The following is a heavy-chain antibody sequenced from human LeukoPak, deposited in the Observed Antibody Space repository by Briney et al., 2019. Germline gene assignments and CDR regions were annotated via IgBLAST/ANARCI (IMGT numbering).Heavy chain of an antibody. D-gene: IGHD2-2*01. J-gene: IGHJ4*02. Sequence: PSETLSLTCTVSGGSISSSSYYWGWIRQPPGKGLEWIGSIYYSGSTYYNPSLKSRVTISVDKSKNQFSLKLNSVTAADTAVYYCARAGQGYCSSASCFLSLDYWGQGTLVTVSS. CDR1: GGSISSSSYY. CDR2: IYYSGST. CDR3: ARAGQGYCSSASCFLSLDY. V-gene: IGHV4-39*07.